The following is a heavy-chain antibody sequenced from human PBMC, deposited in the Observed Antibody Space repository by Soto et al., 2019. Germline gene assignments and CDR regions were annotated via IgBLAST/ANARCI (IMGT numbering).Heavy chain of an antibody. V-gene: IGHV3-53*01. Sequence: EVQLVESGGGLLQPGGSLRLSCAASGFTVSSNYMSWVRQAPGKGLEWVSVIYSGGSTYYADSVKGRFTISRDNSKNTLYRQMNSLRTEDTAVYYCARDAVSGRSNWNYRYFDYWGQGTLVTVSA. CDR1: GFTVSSNY. J-gene: IGHJ4*02. CDR3: ARDAVSGRSNWNYRYFDY. CDR2: IYSGGST. D-gene: IGHD1-7*01.